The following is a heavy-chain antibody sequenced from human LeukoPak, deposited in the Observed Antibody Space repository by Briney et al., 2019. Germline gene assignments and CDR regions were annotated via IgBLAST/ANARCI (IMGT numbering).Heavy chain of an antibody. J-gene: IGHJ5*02. V-gene: IGHV1-18*01. D-gene: IGHD3-10*01. CDR2: ISAYNGNT. CDR3: ATLTVLGVGWFDP. Sequence: ASVKVSCKASGYTFTSYGISWVRQAPGQGLEWMGWISAYNGNTNYAQKFQGRVTMTEDTSTDTAYMELSSLRSEDTAVYYCATLTVLGVGWFDPWGQGTLVTVSS. CDR1: GYTFTSYG.